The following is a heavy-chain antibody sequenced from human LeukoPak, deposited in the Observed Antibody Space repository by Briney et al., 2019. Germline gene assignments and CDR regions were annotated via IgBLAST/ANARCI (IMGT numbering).Heavy chain of an antibody. CDR3: ARTRAKGGTHFDY. CDR1: GGSISSYY. V-gene: IGHV4-59*01. Sequence: SETLSLTCTVSGGSISSYYWSWIRQPPGKGLEWIGYIYYSGSTNYNPSLKSRVTISIDTSKNQFPLKLSSVTAADTAVYYCARTRAKGGTHFDYWGQGTLVTVSS. J-gene: IGHJ4*02. CDR2: IYYSGST. D-gene: IGHD1-14*01.